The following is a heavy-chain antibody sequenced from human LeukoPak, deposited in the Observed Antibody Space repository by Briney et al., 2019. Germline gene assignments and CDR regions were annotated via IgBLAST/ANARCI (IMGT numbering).Heavy chain of an antibody. V-gene: IGHV1-2*02. CDR3: ARDTNIPESETFHY. D-gene: IGHD2-2*02. J-gene: IGHJ4*02. CDR1: GGTFSSYV. Sequence: ASVKVSCKASGGTFSSYVISWVRQAPGQGPEWMGWTNPNIGSTNSAQKFQGRLTMTRDTSISTAYMELSGLRSDDTAVYYCARDTNIPESETFHYWGQGTLVTVSS. CDR2: TNPNIGST.